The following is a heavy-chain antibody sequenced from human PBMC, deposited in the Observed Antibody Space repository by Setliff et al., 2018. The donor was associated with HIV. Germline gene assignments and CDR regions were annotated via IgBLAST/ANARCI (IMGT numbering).Heavy chain of an antibody. V-gene: IGHV4-4*09. CDR3: ARLIHTGLLYFDY. CDR1: GVSISGHF. D-gene: IGHD2-8*02. Sequence: PSETLSLTCVVSGVSISGHFWGWIRQPPGKGLEWIGYIYTSGTTEYNPSLDSRVTISVDTSRDQFSLNLRSVTAADTALYFCARLIHTGLLYFDYWGLGMLVTV. J-gene: IGHJ4*02. CDR2: IYTSGTT.